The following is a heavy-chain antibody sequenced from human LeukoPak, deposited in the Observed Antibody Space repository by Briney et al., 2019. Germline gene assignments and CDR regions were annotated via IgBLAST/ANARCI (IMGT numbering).Heavy chain of an antibody. D-gene: IGHD5-24*01. CDR1: GFTFSSYA. Sequence: GGSLRLSCAASGFTFSSYAMSWVRQAPGKGLEWVSSISGRGGSTYYADSVKGRFTISRDNSKNTLYLQMNSLRAEDTAVYYCAKDLAEMATIIDYWGQGTLVTVSS. CDR3: AKDLAEMATIIDY. J-gene: IGHJ4*02. V-gene: IGHV3-23*01. CDR2: ISGRGGST.